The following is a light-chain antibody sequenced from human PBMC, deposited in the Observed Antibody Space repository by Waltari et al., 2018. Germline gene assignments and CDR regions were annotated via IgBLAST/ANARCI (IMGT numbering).Light chain of an antibody. J-gene: IGKJ4*01. CDR2: DSS. Sequence: DIQMTQSPSSLSASTGDRVTITCRASQGISNSFAWYQQKPGNTPTLLLSDSSRLETGVPSRFTGSRSGTDYTLTISSLQPEDFASYYCQQYYSIPLTFGGGTKVEIK. CDR3: QQYYSIPLT. V-gene: IGKV1-NL1*01. CDR1: QGISNS.